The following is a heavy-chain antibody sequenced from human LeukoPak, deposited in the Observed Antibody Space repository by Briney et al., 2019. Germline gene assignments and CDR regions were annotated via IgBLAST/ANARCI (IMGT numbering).Heavy chain of an antibody. J-gene: IGHJ4*02. CDR3: ARSYDSSGYLTPLDY. CDR1: GYTFTGYY. CDR2: INPNSGGT. D-gene: IGHD3-22*01. Sequence: GASVKVSCKASGYTFTGYYMHWVRQAPGQGLEWMGRINPNSGGTNYAQKFQGRVTMTRDTSISTAYMGLSRLRSDDTAVYYCARSYDSSGYLTPLDYWGQGTLVTVSS. V-gene: IGHV1-2*06.